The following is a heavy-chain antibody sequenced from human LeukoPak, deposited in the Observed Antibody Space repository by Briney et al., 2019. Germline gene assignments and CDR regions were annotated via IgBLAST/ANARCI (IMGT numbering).Heavy chain of an antibody. CDR2: INHSGST. D-gene: IGHD6-19*01. CDR3: ARHRWAVAGTLHALEI. V-gene: IGHV4-34*01. CDR1: GGSFSGYY. J-gene: IGHJ3*02. Sequence: SETLSLTCAVYGGSFSGYYWSWIRQPPGKGLEWIGEINHSGSTNYNPSLKSRVTISVDTSKNQFSLKLSSVTAADTAVYYCARHRWAVAGTLHALEIWGQGTMVTVSS.